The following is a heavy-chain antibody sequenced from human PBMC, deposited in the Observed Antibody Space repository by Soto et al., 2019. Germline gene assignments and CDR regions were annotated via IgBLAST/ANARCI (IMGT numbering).Heavy chain of an antibody. J-gene: IGHJ4*02. CDR3: ATRDGYNYYFDY. CDR2: LYNTGST. V-gene: IGHV4-59*08. Sequence: PSETLSLTCTVSGASISRYYWSWIRQSPGKGLEWIGYLYNTGSTYYNPSLKSRVTISVDTSKNQFSLKLSSVTAADTAVYYCATRDGYNYYFDYWGQVTLVTVSS. CDR1: GASISRYY. D-gene: IGHD5-12*01.